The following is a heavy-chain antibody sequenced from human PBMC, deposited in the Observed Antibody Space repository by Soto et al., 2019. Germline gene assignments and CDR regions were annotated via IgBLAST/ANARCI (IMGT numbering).Heavy chain of an antibody. D-gene: IGHD2-2*01. CDR2: IKQDGSEK. J-gene: IGHJ6*02. V-gene: IGHV3-7*03. CDR3: ARDLVVVVPAAIPPIYYYYGMDV. CDR1: GFTFSGYW. Sequence: EVQLVESGGGLVQPGGSLRLSCAASGFTFSGYWMSWVRQAPGKGLEWVANIKQDGSEKYYVDSVKGRFTISRDNAKNSLYLQMNSLRAEDTAVYYCARDLVVVVPAAIPPIYYYYGMDVWGQGTTVTVSS.